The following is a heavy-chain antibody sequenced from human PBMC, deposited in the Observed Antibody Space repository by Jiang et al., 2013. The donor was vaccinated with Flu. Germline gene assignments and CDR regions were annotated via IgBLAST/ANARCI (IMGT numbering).Heavy chain of an antibody. J-gene: IGHJ4*02. V-gene: IGHV1-8*01. Sequence: SGAEVKKPGASVKVSCKASGYTFTSLDINWARQATGQGLEWMGWMNPNTGDTGYAHKFQGRVTMTRNISIGTAYMELSNLGSEDTAAYYCARGYTYGYTRQDYWGQGTLVTVSS. D-gene: IGHD5-18*01. CDR2: MNPNTGDT. CDR3: ARGYTYGYTRQDY. CDR1: GYTFTSLD.